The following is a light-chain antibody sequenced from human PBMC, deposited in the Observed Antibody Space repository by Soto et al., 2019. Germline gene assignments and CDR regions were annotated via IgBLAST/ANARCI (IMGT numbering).Light chain of an antibody. J-gene: IGKJ4*01. V-gene: IGKV1-9*01. Sequence: DIQMTQSPSSLSASIGDGVTITARASQDINSYLAWYQQKPGKAPNLLIYEASSLQRGVPSRFSGSNSGTDFTLTISSLQAEDFATYYCQQTRSYPSTFGGGTKVDI. CDR2: EAS. CDR1: QDINSY. CDR3: QQTRSYPST.